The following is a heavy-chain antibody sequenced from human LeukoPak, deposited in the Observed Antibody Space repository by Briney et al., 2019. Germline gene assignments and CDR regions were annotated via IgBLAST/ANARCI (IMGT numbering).Heavy chain of an antibody. Sequence: SETLSLTCTVSGGSISSGDFYWSWIRQHPGKGLEWIGYIYYSGTTYYSPSLKSRVTISLDTTKNQFSLKLRSVTAADTAVYYCARERQAAGSNWFDPWGQGTLVTVSS. CDR1: GGSISSGDFY. J-gene: IGHJ5*02. CDR3: ARERQAAGSNWFDP. CDR2: IYYSGTT. D-gene: IGHD6-13*01. V-gene: IGHV4-31*03.